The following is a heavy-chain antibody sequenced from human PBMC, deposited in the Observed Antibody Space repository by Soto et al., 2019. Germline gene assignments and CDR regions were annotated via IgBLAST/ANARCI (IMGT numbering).Heavy chain of an antibody. CDR3: ARDYYDSSGYYNWLDP. J-gene: IGHJ5*02. CDR1: GGSISSSNW. D-gene: IGHD3-22*01. CDR2: IYHSGST. V-gene: IGHV4-4*02. Sequence: SETLSLTCAVSGGSISSSNWWSWVRQPPGKGLEWIGEIYHSGSTNYNPSLKSRVTISVDKSKNQFSLKLSSVTAADTAVYYCARDYYDSSGYYNWLDPWGQGTLVTVSS.